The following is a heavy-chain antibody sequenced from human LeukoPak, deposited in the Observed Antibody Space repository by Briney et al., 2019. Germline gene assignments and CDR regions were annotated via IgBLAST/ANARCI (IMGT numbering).Heavy chain of an antibody. CDR3: AKTHSSKWYAEYFHH. Sequence: TGGSLRLSCAASGFTFSKYWMSWVRQAPGKGLEWVANIKEDGSEKYYVDSVKGRFTISRDNAKNSLYLQMSSLRVEDTAIYYCAKTHSSKWYAEYFHHWGQGTLVTVSS. J-gene: IGHJ1*01. D-gene: IGHD6-13*01. CDR1: GFTFSKYW. V-gene: IGHV3-7*01. CDR2: IKEDGSEK.